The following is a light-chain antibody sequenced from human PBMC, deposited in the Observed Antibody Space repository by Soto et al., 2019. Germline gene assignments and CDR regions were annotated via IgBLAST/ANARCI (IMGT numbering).Light chain of an antibody. J-gene: IGLJ2*01. V-gene: IGLV2-11*01. CDR2: DVS. CDR3: CSYAGSYTDI. Sequence: QSVLTQPRSVSGSPGQSVTISCTGTSSDVGGYNYVSWYQQHPGKAPKLMIYDVSKRPSGVPDRFSGSKSGNTASLTISGLQAEDEADYYCCSYAGSYTDIFGGGTKLTVL. CDR1: SSDVGGYNY.